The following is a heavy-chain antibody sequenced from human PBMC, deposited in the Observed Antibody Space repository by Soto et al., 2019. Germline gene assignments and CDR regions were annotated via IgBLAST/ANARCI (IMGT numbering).Heavy chain of an antibody. J-gene: IGHJ3*02. Sequence: QVQQVESGGGVVQPGRSLRLSCAASGFTFSSYDMHWVRQAPGKGLEWVAVISYDGSDKYYADSVKGRFTISRDNSKNTLYLQMNSLRAEDTAVYYCARYIVVVIATYAFDIWGQGTMVTVSS. CDR2: ISYDGSDK. D-gene: IGHD2-21*01. CDR3: ARYIVVVIATYAFDI. CDR1: GFTFSSYD. V-gene: IGHV3-30-3*01.